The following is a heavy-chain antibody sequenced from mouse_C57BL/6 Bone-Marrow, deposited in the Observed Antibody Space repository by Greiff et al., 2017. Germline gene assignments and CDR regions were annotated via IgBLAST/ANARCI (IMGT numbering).Heavy chain of an antibody. CDR3: ARWGLRRRKAAGYFDY. J-gene: IGHJ2*01. D-gene: IGHD2-2*01. V-gene: IGHV1-7*01. CDR1: GYTFTSYW. Sequence: QVQLQQSGAELAKPGASVKLSCKASGYTFTSYWMHWVKQWPGQGLEWIGYINPSSGYTKYNQKFKDKATLTADKSSSTAYMQLSSLTYEDSAVYYCARWGLRRRKAAGYFDYWGQGTTLTVSS. CDR2: INPSSGYT.